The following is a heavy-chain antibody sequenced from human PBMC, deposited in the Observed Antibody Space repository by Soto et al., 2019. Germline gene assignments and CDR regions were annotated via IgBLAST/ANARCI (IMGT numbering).Heavy chain of an antibody. J-gene: IGHJ4*02. Sequence: SETLSLTCAVYGGSFSGYYWSWIRQPPGKGLEWIGEINNSGSTNYNPFLKSRVTISVDTSKNQFSLKLSAVTAVDTAVYYCARGLVEDRPTRRGGVHYWGQGTLVTVS. CDR1: GGSFSGYY. D-gene: IGHD3-16*01. CDR3: ARGLVEDRPTRRGGVHY. V-gene: IGHV4-34*01. CDR2: INNSGST.